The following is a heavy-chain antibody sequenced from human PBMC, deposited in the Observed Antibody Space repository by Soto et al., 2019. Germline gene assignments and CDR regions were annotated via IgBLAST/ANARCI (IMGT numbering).Heavy chain of an antibody. Sequence: LLVESGGGLVKPGASLRLSCLASEFTFSDYYMHWIRQAPGKGLEWISSITSSSTTTDYADSVKGRFTIIRDNAKNSLFLQVSSLIVDDTAIYYCARGAPWGVTFPFDIWGRGTMVSVSS. J-gene: IGHJ3*02. CDR1: EFTFSDYY. D-gene: IGHD7-27*01. CDR3: ARGAPWGVTFPFDI. CDR2: ITSSSTTT. V-gene: IGHV3-11*01.